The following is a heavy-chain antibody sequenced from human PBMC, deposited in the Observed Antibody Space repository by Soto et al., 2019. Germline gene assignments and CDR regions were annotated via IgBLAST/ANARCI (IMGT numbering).Heavy chain of an antibody. J-gene: IGHJ4*02. D-gene: IGHD4-4*01. CDR3: ARPAARNYIDS. CDR2: IDSRGRTL. Sequence: PVGSLRLSCVASGFTFSDYSMSWIRQAPGKGLEWLAFIDSRGRTLSYADSVRGRFTTSRDNAENSVYLQMDSLRADDTAVYYCARPAARNYIDSWGQGNSLTVSS. V-gene: IGHV3-11*01. CDR1: GFTFSDYS.